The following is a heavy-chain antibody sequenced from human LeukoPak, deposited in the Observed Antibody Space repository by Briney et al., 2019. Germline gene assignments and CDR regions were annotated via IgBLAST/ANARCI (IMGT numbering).Heavy chain of an antibody. Sequence: ASVKVSCKASGYTFTGYYMHWVRQAPGQGLEWMGWINPNSGGTNHAQKFQGRVTMTRDTSISTAYMELSRLRSDDTAVYYCARGSVVAQYYYYYGMDVWGQGTTVTVSS. CDR1: GYTFTGYY. D-gene: IGHD2-21*01. V-gene: IGHV1-2*02. CDR2: INPNSGGT. CDR3: ARGSVVAQYYYYYGMDV. J-gene: IGHJ6*02.